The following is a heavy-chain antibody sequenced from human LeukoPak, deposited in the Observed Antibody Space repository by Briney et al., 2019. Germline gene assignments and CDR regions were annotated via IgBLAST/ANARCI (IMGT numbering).Heavy chain of an antibody. D-gene: IGHD2/OR15-2a*01. CDR2: IYYSGST. CDR1: GGSISSGDYY. Sequence: SETLSLTCTVSGGSISSGDYYWSWIRQPPGKGLEWIGYIYYSGSTYYNPSLKSRVTISVDTSKNQFSLKLSSVTAADTAVYYCARDNSFVARSIDYWGQGTLVTVSS. V-gene: IGHV4-30-4*01. J-gene: IGHJ4*02. CDR3: ARDNSFVARSIDY.